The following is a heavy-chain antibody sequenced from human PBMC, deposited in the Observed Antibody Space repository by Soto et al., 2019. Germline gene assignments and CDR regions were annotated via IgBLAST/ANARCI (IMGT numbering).Heavy chain of an antibody. V-gene: IGHV3-30*03. J-gene: IGHJ6*02. CDR1: GFSFSSYG. Sequence: QVQLVESGGGVVQPGRSLRLSCAGSGFSFSSYGMHWVRQAPGKGLEWVAVISYDGSKKYYADSVKGRFTISRDNSKNALFLQIISLRAEDTAVYYWAIERKDFDFWSDYYYCDMDVWGQGTTVTVSS. CDR3: AIERKDFDFWSDYYYCDMDV. CDR2: ISYDGSKK. D-gene: IGHD3-3*01.